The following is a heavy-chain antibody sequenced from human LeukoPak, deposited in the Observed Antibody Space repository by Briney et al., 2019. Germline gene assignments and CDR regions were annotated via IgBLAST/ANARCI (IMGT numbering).Heavy chain of an antibody. V-gene: IGHV3-53*01. J-gene: IGHJ3*02. D-gene: IGHD1-1*01. CDR2: IYSDGSV. CDR1: GFSVRSNY. CDR3: ARDRRRLRGMNGDGDAFDI. Sequence: GGSLRLSCAASGFSVRSNYISWVRQAPGKGLEWVSMIYSDGSVFHADSVKGRFTMSRDNSRNTLDLQMNSLRVEDTAVYFCARDRRRLRGMNGDGDAFDIWGQGTMVTVSS.